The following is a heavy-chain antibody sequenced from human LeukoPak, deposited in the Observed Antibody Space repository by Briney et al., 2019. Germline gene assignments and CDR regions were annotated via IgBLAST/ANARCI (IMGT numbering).Heavy chain of an antibody. CDR2: INPSGGST. Sequence: SVKVSCKASGGTFSSYAISWVRQAPGQGLEWMGIINPSGGSTSYAQKFQGGVTITTDESTSTAYMELSSLRSEDTAVYYCARDVYDYVWGSLSDAFDIWGQGTMVTVSS. V-gene: IGHV1-69*05. D-gene: IGHD3-16*01. CDR1: GGTFSSYA. CDR3: ARDVYDYVWGSLSDAFDI. J-gene: IGHJ3*02.